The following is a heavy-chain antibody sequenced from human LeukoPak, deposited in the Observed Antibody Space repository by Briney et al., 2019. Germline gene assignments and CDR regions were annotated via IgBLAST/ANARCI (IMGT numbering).Heavy chain of an antibody. CDR1: GFTFSSYA. Sequence: GGSLRLSRAASGFTFSSYAMHWVRQAPGKGLEWVAVIWYDGSNKYYADSVKGRFTISRDNSKNTLYLQMNSLRAEDTAVYYCARSMVAATLDYWGQGTLVTVSS. J-gene: IGHJ4*02. CDR2: IWYDGSNK. V-gene: IGHV3-33*08. D-gene: IGHD2-15*01. CDR3: ARSMVAATLDY.